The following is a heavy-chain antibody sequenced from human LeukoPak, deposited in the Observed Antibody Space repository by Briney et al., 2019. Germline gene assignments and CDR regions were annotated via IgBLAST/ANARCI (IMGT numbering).Heavy chain of an antibody. CDR3: ARDLFSGSYNGEDY. J-gene: IGHJ4*02. CDR2: INQGGSDT. CDR1: GFTLTAYW. D-gene: IGHD3-10*01. Sequence: GGSLRLSCAASGFTLTAYWMSWVRQAPGKGLEWVANINQGGSDTYYVDSVKGRITISTDNAKNSLYLQMNSLRVEDTAIYYCARDLFSGSYNGEDYWGQGTLVTVSS. V-gene: IGHV3-7*01.